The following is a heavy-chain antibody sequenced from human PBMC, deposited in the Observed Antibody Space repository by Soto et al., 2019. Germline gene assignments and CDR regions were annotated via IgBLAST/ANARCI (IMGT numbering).Heavy chain of an antibody. CDR3: AISSIAARPHYYYGMDV. CDR2: MNPNSGNT. V-gene: IGHV1-8*01. D-gene: IGHD6-6*01. Sequence: QVQLVQSGAEVKKPGASVQVSCKASGYTFTSYDINWVRQATGQGLECMGWMNPNSGNTGYAQKFQGRVTMTRNTSRSTAYMELSSLRSEDTAAYYCAISSIAARPHYYYGMDVWGQGTTVTVSS. J-gene: IGHJ6*02. CDR1: GYTFTSYD.